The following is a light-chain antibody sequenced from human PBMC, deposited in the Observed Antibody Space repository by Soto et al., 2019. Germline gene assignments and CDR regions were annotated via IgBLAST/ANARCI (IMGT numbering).Light chain of an antibody. V-gene: IGKV3-15*01. CDR2: GAS. CDR1: QSVTSN. Sequence: EIMMTQSPATLSVSPGERATLSCRASQSVTSNLAWFQQKRGQAPRLLIYGASTRDTGISARFSGSGSGTEFTLTISSLQSEDFAVYYCQQYNNWPRTFGQGTKVEI. J-gene: IGKJ1*01. CDR3: QQYNNWPRT.